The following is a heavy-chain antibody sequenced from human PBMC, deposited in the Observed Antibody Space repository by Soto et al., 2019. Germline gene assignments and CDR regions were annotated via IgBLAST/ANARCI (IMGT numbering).Heavy chain of an antibody. CDR3: ARASNKRGYSYGPDY. CDR2: IYYNGTT. Sequence: SETLSLTCTVLGGSIRSPNFSWSWIRQHPGKGPEWIGNIYYNGTTTYSPSLESRLTISLDTSKNQFSLKLSSVTAADTAVYYCARASNKRGYSYGPDYWGQGTLVTVSS. V-gene: IGHV4-31*03. D-gene: IGHD5-18*01. J-gene: IGHJ4*02. CDR1: GGSIRSPNFS.